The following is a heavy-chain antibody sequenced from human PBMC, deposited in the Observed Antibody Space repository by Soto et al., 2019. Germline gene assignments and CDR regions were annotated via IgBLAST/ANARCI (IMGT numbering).Heavy chain of an antibody. CDR2: INHSGST. Sequence: QVQLQQWGAGLLKPSETLSLTCAVYGGSFSGYYWSWIRQPPGKGLEWIGEINHSGSTNYNPSLKSRVTISVDTSKNQFSLKLSSVTAADTAVYYCARDGPAAAGSFDYWGQGTLVTVSS. CDR3: ARDGPAAAGSFDY. V-gene: IGHV4-34*01. CDR1: GGSFSGYY. D-gene: IGHD6-13*01. J-gene: IGHJ4*02.